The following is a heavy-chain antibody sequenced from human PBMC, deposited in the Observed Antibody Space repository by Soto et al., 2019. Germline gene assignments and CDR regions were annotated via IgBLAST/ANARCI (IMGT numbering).Heavy chain of an antibody. CDR1: GITFSNSW. J-gene: IGHJ4*02. Sequence: EVQLVESGGGFVKPGGSLRLSCAASGITFSNSWMSWVRQPPGEGLEWVARILSVSDGERTDYAAPVKGRFTISRDDSENTLYLDMNSLRIENTGVYYCGTYDYIRGNYRYRWAFWGQGTRVTVSS. D-gene: IGHD3-16*02. CDR2: ILSVSDGERT. CDR3: GTYDYIRGNYRYRWAF. V-gene: IGHV3-15*01.